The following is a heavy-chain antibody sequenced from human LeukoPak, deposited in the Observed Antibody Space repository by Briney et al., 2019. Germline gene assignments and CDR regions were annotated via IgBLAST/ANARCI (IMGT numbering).Heavy chain of an antibody. Sequence: SETLSLTCTVSGGSISSGSYYWSWIRQPAGKGLEWIGRIYTSGSTNYNPSLKSRVTISVDTSKNQFSLKLSSVTAADTAVYYCAKDPRPVAAYYFDYWGQGTLVTVSS. J-gene: IGHJ4*02. V-gene: IGHV4-61*02. D-gene: IGHD6-19*01. CDR3: AKDPRPVAAYYFDY. CDR1: GGSISSGSYY. CDR2: IYTSGST.